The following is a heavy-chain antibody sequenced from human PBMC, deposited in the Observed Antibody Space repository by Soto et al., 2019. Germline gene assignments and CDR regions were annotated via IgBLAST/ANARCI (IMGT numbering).Heavy chain of an antibody. CDR1: SGSMSSSTYY. CDR2: IYSSGVT. D-gene: IGHD2-8*02. J-gene: IGHJ4*02. CDR3: ARHYCTRGPCYFDY. V-gene: IGHV4-39*01. Sequence: PSGTLSLTFIVSSGSMSSSTYYWGWVRQPPGKGLEWIGTIYSSGVTYYEASLKTRVTISIDTSKTQFSLKMRSVTAADTAVYYCARHYCTRGPCYFDYWGPGTLVTVSS.